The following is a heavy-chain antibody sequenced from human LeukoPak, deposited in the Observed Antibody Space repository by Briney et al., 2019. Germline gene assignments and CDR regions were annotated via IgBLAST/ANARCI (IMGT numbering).Heavy chain of an antibody. CDR1: GSAFSDYW. CDR2: IKQDGRQR. CDR3: TRDEGEYINTYRFDS. Sequence: GGSLRLSCAASGSAFSDYWMSWVRQAPGKGLEWVANIKQDGRQRNYVDSVRGRFTISRDNAKNSLYLQMNSLRAEDTAVYYCTRDEGEYINTYRFDSWGQGTLVTVSS. D-gene: IGHD2/OR15-2a*01. V-gene: IGHV3-7*01. J-gene: IGHJ4*02.